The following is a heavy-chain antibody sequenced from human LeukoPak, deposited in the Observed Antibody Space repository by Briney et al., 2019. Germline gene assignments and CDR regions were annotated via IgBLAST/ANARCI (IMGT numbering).Heavy chain of an antibody. CDR1: GFTLDDYA. J-gene: IGHJ4*02. D-gene: IGHD3-3*01. CDR2: ISWNSGSI. CDR3: AKGGFGVVMEVDY. V-gene: IGHV3-9*01. Sequence: GGSLRLSCAASGFTLDDYAMHWVRQAPGKGLEWVSGISWNSGSIGYADSVKGRFTISRDNAKNSLYLQMNSLRAEDTALYYCAKGGFGVVMEVDYWGQGTLVTVSS.